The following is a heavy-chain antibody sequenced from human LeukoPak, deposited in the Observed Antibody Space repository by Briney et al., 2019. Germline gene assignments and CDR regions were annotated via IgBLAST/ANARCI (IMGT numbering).Heavy chain of an antibody. J-gene: IGHJ3*02. Sequence: PSQTLSFTCAVSGGSISSGGYSWSWIRQPPGKGLEWIGYIYHSGSTYYNPSLKSRVTISVDRSKNQFSLKLSSVTAADTAVYYCARAYYDILTGYHFDIWGQGTMVTVSS. CDR2: IYHSGST. V-gene: IGHV4-30-2*01. D-gene: IGHD3-9*01. CDR1: GGSISSGGYS. CDR3: ARAYYDILTGYHFDI.